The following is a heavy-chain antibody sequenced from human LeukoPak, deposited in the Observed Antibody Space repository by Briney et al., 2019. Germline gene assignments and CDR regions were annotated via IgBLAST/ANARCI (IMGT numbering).Heavy chain of an antibody. V-gene: IGHV4-39*01. CDR2: IYYSGST. D-gene: IGHD1-26*01. CDR3: ARRAVGATDI. J-gene: IGHJ3*02. CDR1: GGSISSSSYY. Sequence: PSETLSLTCTVSGGSISSSSYYWGWIRQPPGKGLEWIGSIYYSGSTYYNPSLKSRVTISVDTSKNQFSLKLSSVTAADTAVYYCARRAVGATDIWVQGTMVTVSS.